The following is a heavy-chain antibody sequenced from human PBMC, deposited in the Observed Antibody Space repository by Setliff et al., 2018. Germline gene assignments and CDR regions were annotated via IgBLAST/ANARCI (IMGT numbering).Heavy chain of an antibody. D-gene: IGHD3-10*01. V-gene: IGHV4-39*01. Sequence: NPSETLSLTCTVSGGSFTGTTYYWGWVRQPPGKGLEWIGSTYYNGDAYYNPSLKSRVTMSVDTPRNQFSLKLSSVTAADTAVYYCARHVGSRGRGYNYYYYYMDVWGKGTTVTVSS. CDR3: ARHVGSRGRGYNYYYYYMDV. CDR2: TYYNGDA. CDR1: GGSFTGTTYY. J-gene: IGHJ6*03.